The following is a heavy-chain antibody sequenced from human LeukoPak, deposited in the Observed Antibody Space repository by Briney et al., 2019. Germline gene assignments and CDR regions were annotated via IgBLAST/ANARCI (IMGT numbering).Heavy chain of an antibody. D-gene: IGHD3-22*01. CDR3: ARGYDSSAYYPFNY. CDR1: GVSLSTHH. Sequence: KTSETLSLTCVVSGVSLSTHHWSWIRQSPGRGLEWIGYISDSGSTNYNPSLKSRVTISVDTSKNQFSLMLSSVTAADTAVYYCARGYDSSAYYPFNYWGQGTLVTVSS. CDR2: ISDSGST. J-gene: IGHJ4*02. V-gene: IGHV4-59*11.